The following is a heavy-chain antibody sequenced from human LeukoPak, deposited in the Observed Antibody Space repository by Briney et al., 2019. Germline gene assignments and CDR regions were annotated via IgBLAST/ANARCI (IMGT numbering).Heavy chain of an antibody. D-gene: IGHD2-15*01. Sequence: GGSLRLSCTASGFTFSIYAMSWVRQAPGKRLEWVSAISGSDAGTYYADSVKGRFTISRDNSRNTLYLQMNILRDEDTAVYYCAKAPKGSSRGRFCHSLDSWAQGIVVAVSS. CDR3: AKAPKGSSRGRFCHSLDS. J-gene: IGHJ4*02. V-gene: IGHV3-23*01. CDR1: GFTFSIYA. CDR2: ISGSDAGT.